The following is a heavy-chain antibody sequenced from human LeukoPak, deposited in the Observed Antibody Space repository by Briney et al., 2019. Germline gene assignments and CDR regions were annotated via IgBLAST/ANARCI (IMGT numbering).Heavy chain of an antibody. CDR3: ARQGRTLVRGMADY. J-gene: IGHJ4*02. D-gene: IGHD3-10*01. CDR1: GGSISSYY. CDR2: VSNYGTT. V-gene: IGHV4-59*08. Sequence: SETLSLTCTVSGGSISSYYWSWIRQPPGKALEWIASVSNYGTTYYNPSLKSRVTISVDTSKNQSSLKVTSMTAADTAVYYCARQGRTLVRGMADYWGQGTLVGVSS.